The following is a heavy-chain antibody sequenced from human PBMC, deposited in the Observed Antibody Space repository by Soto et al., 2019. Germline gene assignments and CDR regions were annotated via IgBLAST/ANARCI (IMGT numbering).Heavy chain of an antibody. CDR2: INAGNGNT. J-gene: IGHJ4*02. CDR1: GYMFTNYA. CDR3: ARGSYSSGDY. V-gene: IGHV1-3*01. D-gene: IGHD6-25*01. Sequence: QVQLVQSGAEVKKPGASVKVSCKASGYMFTNYAMHWVRQAPGQRLEWMGWINAGNGNTKYAQKFQGRVTIIRDTSASTAYMELSSLTSEDTAVYYCARGSYSSGDYWGQGTLVTVSS.